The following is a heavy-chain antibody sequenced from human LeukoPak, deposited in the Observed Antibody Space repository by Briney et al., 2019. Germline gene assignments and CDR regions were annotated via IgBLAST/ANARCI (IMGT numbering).Heavy chain of an antibody. V-gene: IGHV3-64*01. Sequence: GGSLRLSCAASGFTFSSYAMHWVRQAPGKGLEYVSAISSNGGSTYYANSVKGRFTISRDSSKNTLYLQMGSLRAEDMAVYYCARADDIVATGGFDYWGQGTLVTVSS. J-gene: IGHJ4*02. D-gene: IGHD5-12*01. CDR2: ISSNGGST. CDR1: GFTFSSYA. CDR3: ARADDIVATGGFDY.